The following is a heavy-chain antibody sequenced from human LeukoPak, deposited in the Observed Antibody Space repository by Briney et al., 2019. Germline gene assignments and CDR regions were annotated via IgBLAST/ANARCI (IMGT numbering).Heavy chain of an antibody. J-gene: IGHJ4*02. D-gene: IGHD3-22*01. Sequence: PGGSLRLSCKVSGFTFSSYAMYWVRQAPGKGLEWVAVISYDESKKYYADSVKGRFTISRDNSKNTLYLQMNSLRPEDTAVYYCARAGTTYDSSDVPFDYWGQGTLVTVSS. V-gene: IGHV3-30-3*01. CDR2: ISYDESKK. CDR3: ARAGTTYDSSDVPFDY. CDR1: GFTFSSYA.